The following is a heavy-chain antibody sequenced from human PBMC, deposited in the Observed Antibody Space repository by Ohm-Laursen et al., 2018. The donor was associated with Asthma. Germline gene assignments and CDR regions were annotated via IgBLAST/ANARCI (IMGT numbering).Heavy chain of an antibody. CDR3: ARIGPEWELPGREYSLHH. V-gene: IGHV3-21*01. Sequence: SLRLSCSASGFTVGSDYMTWVRQAPGKGLEWVASISTASSFIYYADSVRGRFTTSRDNARNSVYLQMNSLRAEDTALYYCARIGPEWELPGREYSLHHWGEGTLVTVSS. J-gene: IGHJ1*01. CDR1: GFTVGSDY. CDR2: ISTASSFI. D-gene: IGHD1-26*01.